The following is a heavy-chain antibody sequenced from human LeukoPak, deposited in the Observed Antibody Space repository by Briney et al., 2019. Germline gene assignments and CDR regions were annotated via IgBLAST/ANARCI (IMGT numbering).Heavy chain of an antibody. V-gene: IGHV3-23*01. CDR2: ISGSGGST. D-gene: IGHD3-22*01. Sequence: GGSLRLSCAASGFTFSSYGMSWVRQAPGKGLEWVSAISGSGGSTYYADSVKGRFTISRDNSKNTLYLQMNSLRAEDTAVYYCARRYYYDSSGYYAFDYWGQGTLVTVSS. CDR1: GFTFSSYG. CDR3: ARRYYYDSSGYYAFDY. J-gene: IGHJ4*02.